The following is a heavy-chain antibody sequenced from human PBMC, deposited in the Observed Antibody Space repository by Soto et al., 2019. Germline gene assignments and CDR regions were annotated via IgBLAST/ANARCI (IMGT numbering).Heavy chain of an antibody. CDR1: YW. J-gene: IGHJ1*01. V-gene: IGHV5-10-1*01. D-gene: IGHD6-13*01. CDR2: IDPSDSYT. CDR3: ARLQAAAGDNDLTLAF. Sequence: YWGSWVRKMHGKGLEWMGRIDPSDSYTNYSPSFQGHVTISADKSISTAYLQWSSLKASDTAMYYFARLQAAAGDNDLTLAFRGNGTLVTVTS.